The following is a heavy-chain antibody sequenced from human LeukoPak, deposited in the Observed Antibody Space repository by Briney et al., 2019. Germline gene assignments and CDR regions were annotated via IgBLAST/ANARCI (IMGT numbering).Heavy chain of an antibody. CDR1: GYTFTGYY. J-gene: IGHJ6*03. Sequence: ASVKVSCKASGYTFTGYYMHWVRQAPGQGLEWMGIINPSGGSTSYAQKFQGRVTMTRDMSTSTVYMELSSLRSEDTAVYYCASGTQLGIAAAGYYYYYMDVWGKGTTVTVSS. D-gene: IGHD6-13*01. V-gene: IGHV1-46*01. CDR2: INPSGGST. CDR3: ASGTQLGIAAAGYYYYYMDV.